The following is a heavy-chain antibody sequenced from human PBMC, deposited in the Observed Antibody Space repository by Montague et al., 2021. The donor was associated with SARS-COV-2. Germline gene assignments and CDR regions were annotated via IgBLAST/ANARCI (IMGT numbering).Heavy chain of an antibody. CDR3: ARHRANAGSFDI. CDR2: VHYTGTT. J-gene: IGHJ3*02. CDR1: GGSITVSRYD. Sequence: SETLSLTCTVSGGSITVSRYDWGWIRQPPGKGLEWIGSVHYTGTTSYNASLKSRLTISVDTSENQFSLKMTSVTASDTAVDYCARHRANAGSFDIWGQGTMVTVSS. V-gene: IGHV4-39*01. D-gene: IGHD1-1*01.